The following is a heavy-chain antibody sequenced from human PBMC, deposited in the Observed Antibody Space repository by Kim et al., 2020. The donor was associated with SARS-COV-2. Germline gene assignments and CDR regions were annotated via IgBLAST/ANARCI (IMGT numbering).Heavy chain of an antibody. CDR1: GFTVSSNY. D-gene: IGHD2-15*01. CDR2: IYSGGST. J-gene: IGHJ6*02. CDR3: ASPPYSGYYYGMDV. Sequence: GGSLRLSCAASGFTVSSNYMSWVRQAPGKGLEWVSVIYSGGSTYYADSVKGRFTISRDNSKNTLYLQMNSLRAEDTAVYYCASPPYSGYYYGMDVWGQGTTVTVSS. V-gene: IGHV3-66*01.